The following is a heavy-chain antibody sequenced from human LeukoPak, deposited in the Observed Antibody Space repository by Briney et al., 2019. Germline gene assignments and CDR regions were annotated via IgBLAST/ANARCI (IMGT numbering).Heavy chain of an antibody. CDR3: ARETYSSSSQLDY. CDR1: GFTFSSYS. J-gene: IGHJ4*02. Sequence: GGSLRLSCAVSGFTFSSYSMSWVRQAPGKGLEWVSAISGSGDSTYYADSVKGRFTISRDNSKNTLYLQMNSLRAEDTAVYYCARETYSSSSQLDYWGQGTLVTVSS. V-gene: IGHV3-23*01. CDR2: ISGSGDST. D-gene: IGHD6-6*01.